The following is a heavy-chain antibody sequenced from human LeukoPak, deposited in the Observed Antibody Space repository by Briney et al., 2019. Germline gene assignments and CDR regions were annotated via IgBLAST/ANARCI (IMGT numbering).Heavy chain of an antibody. CDR3: GRHISTRCYQGSCYYGLDV. J-gene: IGHJ6*02. Sequence: SETLSLTCTVSGGSITSYYWSWIRQPPGKGLEWIGYIYYSGNTNYNPSLKSRVTISVDTSKNEFSLKLSSVTAADAAVYYCGRHISTRCYQGSCYYGLDVWGQGTTVTVSS. CDR2: IYYSGNT. V-gene: IGHV4-59*08. CDR1: GGSITSYY. D-gene: IGHD2-2*01.